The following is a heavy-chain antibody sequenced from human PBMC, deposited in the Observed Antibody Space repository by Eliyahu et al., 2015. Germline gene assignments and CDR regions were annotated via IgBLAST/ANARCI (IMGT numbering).Heavy chain of an antibody. Sequence: QVQLVESGGGVVQPGRSXRLXCXASGFTXXSYGMHWVRQAPGKGLEWVAVISYDGSNKYYADSVKGRFTISRDNSKNTLXLQMNSLRAEDTAVYYCAKDSFGWELPHIDYWGQGTLVTVSS. CDR2: ISYDGSNK. D-gene: IGHD1-26*01. J-gene: IGHJ4*02. CDR1: GFTXXSYG. V-gene: IGHV3-30*18. CDR3: AKDSFGWELPHIDY.